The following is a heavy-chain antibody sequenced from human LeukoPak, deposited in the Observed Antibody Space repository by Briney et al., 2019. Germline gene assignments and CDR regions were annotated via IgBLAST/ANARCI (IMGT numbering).Heavy chain of an antibody. CDR3: ARDHSSSSGWLDYYSGMDV. Sequence: GGSLRLSCAASGFTFSDYYMSWIRQAPGKGLEWVSYISSSVSTIYYADSVKGRFTISRDNAKNSLYLQMNSLRAEDTAVYYCARDHSSSSGWLDYYSGMDVWGQGTTVTVSS. CDR2: ISSSVSTI. J-gene: IGHJ6*02. V-gene: IGHV3-11*04. D-gene: IGHD6-6*01. CDR1: GFTFSDYY.